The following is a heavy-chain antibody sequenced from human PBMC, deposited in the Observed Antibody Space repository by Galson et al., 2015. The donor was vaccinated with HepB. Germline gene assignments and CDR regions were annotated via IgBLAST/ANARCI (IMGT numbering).Heavy chain of an antibody. CDR2: VDPEDGET. D-gene: IGHD4-17*01. V-gene: IGHV1-69-2*01. CDR1: GYTFTDYY. Sequence: VKVSCKVSGYTFTDYYMHWVQQAPGKGLEWMGLVDPEDGETIYAEKFQGRVTITADTSTDTAYMELSSLRSEDTAVYYCATVHGDYEGAPFDYWGQGTLVTVSS. J-gene: IGHJ4*02. CDR3: ATVHGDYEGAPFDY.